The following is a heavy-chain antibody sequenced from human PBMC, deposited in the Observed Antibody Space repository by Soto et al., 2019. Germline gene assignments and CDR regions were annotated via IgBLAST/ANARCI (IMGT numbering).Heavy chain of an antibody. CDR1: GGSISDYY. J-gene: IGHJ6*03. V-gene: IGHV4-59*08. CDR3: ASGYYYYMDV. Sequence: QVQLQESGPGLVKPSETLSLTCTVSGGSISDYYWNWIRQPPGKGLEWIGYIQYSGSTNNNPSLKSRVTISVDTSKNQFSLKLRSVTAADTAVYYCASGYYYYMDVWGKGTTVTVSS. CDR2: IQYSGST.